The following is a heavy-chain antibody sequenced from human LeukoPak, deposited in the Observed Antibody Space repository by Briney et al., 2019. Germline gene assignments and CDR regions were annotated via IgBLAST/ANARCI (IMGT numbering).Heavy chain of an antibody. CDR3: ARALHRGDYVWGSIDFDY. D-gene: IGHD3-16*01. Sequence: GGSLRLSCAASGLTFSSYWMHWVRQAPGKGLVLVSRINSDGSSTSYADSVKGRFTISRDNAKNTLYLQMNSLRAEDTAVYYCARALHRGDYVWGSIDFDYWGQGTLVTVSS. V-gene: IGHV3-74*01. J-gene: IGHJ4*02. CDR2: INSDGSST. CDR1: GLTFSSYW.